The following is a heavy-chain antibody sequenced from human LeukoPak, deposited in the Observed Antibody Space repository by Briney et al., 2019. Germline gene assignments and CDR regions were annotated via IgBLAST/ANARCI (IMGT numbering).Heavy chain of an antibody. D-gene: IGHD3-3*01. CDR1: GGTFSSYA. Sequence: SVKVSCKASGGTFSSYAISWVRQAPGQGLEWMGGIIPIFGTANYAQKFQGRVTITTDESTSTAYMELSSLRSEDTAVYYCARATRPPLEWFPWYYYMDVWGKGTTVTVSS. V-gene: IGHV1-69*05. CDR3: ARATRPPLEWFPWYYYMDV. J-gene: IGHJ6*03. CDR2: IIPIFGTA.